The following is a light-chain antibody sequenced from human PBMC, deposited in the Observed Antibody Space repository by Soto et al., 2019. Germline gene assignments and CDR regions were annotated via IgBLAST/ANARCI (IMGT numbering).Light chain of an antibody. CDR3: AAWDDSLNGVV. CDR1: SSNIGSNP. CDR2: SNN. Sequence: QSVLTQPPSASGTPGQRVTISCSGSSSNIGSNPVNWYQQLPGTAPKLLLYSNNQRPSGVPDRFSGSKSGTSASLAISGLQSEDEADYYCAAWDDSLNGVVFGGWTQLTVL. J-gene: IGLJ2*01. V-gene: IGLV1-44*01.